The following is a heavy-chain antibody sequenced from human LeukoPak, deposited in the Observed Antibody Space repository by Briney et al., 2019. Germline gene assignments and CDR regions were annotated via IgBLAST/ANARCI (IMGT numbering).Heavy chain of an antibody. V-gene: IGHV3-13*05. CDR2: IGTAGDP. D-gene: IGHD6-13*01. CDR3: ARCISAAGTSNWYFDL. J-gene: IGHJ2*01. Sequence: GGSLRLSCAASGFTFSNYVMHWVRQGTGKGLEWVSTIGTAGDPYYPGSVKGRFTISRDNAKNSFYLQMNSLRAGDTAVYYCARCISAAGTSNWYFDLWGPGTLVTGSS. CDR1: GFTFSNYV.